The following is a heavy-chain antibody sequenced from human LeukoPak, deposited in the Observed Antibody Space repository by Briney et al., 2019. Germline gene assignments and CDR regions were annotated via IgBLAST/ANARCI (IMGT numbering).Heavy chain of an antibody. Sequence: VAEAPGKGLEWVGNIKQDGSEKYYVYSVKGRFTISRDNAKNSLYLDMNSLRVEDTAIYYCTRDFDPWGQGTLVTVSS. CDR2: IKQDGSEK. CDR3: TRDFDP. V-gene: IGHV3-7*01. J-gene: IGHJ5*02.